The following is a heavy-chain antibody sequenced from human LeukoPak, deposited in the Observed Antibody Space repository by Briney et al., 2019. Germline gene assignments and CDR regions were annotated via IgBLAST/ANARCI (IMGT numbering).Heavy chain of an antibody. Sequence: SETLSLTCTVSGGSISSYYWNWIRQSPGKGREWIGYISYSGSTNYNPSLKSRVTISLDTSKNQFSLKVRSVTAADMAVYYCARGFDSKSTYFDYWGQGTLVTVSS. CDR2: ISYSGST. CDR1: GGSISSYY. V-gene: IGHV4-59*01. D-gene: IGHD5-12*01. J-gene: IGHJ4*02. CDR3: ARGFDSKSTYFDY.